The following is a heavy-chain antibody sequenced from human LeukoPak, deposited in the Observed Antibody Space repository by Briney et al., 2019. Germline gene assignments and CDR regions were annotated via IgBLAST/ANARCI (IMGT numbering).Heavy chain of an antibody. CDR2: NNPNSGVT. D-gene: IGHD1-26*01. Sequence: ASVKVSCKASGYTFIGYYVHWVRQAPGQGLEWMGRNNPNSGVTNYAQKFQGRVTMTRDTSISTAYMELSSPNSDDTAVYYCARIPGGSVLRAFDYWGQGTLVTVSS. J-gene: IGHJ4*02. V-gene: IGHV1-2*06. CDR3: ARIPGGSVLRAFDY. CDR1: GYTFIGYY.